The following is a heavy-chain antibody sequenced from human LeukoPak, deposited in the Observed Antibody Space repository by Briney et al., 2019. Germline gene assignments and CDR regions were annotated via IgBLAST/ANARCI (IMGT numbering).Heavy chain of an antibody. V-gene: IGHV1-18*04. D-gene: IGHD3-9*01. Sequence: ASVKVSCKASGYTFTGYYMHWVRQAPGQGLEWMGWISAYNGNTNYAQKLQGRVTMTTDTSTSTAYMEVRSLRSDDTAVYYCAREAQLYYDILTGSYYFDYWGQGTLVTVSS. J-gene: IGHJ4*02. CDR2: ISAYNGNT. CDR3: AREAQLYYDILTGSYYFDY. CDR1: GYTFTGYY.